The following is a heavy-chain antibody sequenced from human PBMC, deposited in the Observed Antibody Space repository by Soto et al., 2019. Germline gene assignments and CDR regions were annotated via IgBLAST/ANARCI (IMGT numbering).Heavy chain of an antibody. Sequence: GGSLRLSCAASGFTFSSYSMNWVRQAPGKGLEWVSYISSSSATIYYADSVKGRFTISRDKDKNSLYLQMNSLRDEDTAVYYCARDFREQFLAPFWGQGTLVTVSS. CDR2: ISSSSATI. CDR1: GFTFSSYS. J-gene: IGHJ4*02. D-gene: IGHD1-1*01. V-gene: IGHV3-48*02. CDR3: ARDFREQFLAPF.